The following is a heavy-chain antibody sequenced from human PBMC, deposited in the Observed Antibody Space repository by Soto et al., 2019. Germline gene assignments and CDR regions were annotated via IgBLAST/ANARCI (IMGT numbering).Heavy chain of an antibody. V-gene: IGHV4-61*01. J-gene: IGHJ6*02. D-gene: IGHD6-13*01. CDR3: ARDRRGIAAPGGGMDV. CDR1: GGSVSSSNYY. CDR2: IYYSGSS. Sequence: PSETLSLTCIVSGGSVSSSNYYWSWIRQPPGKGLEWIGYIYYSGSSNKSPSLKSRVTMSLDTSTSTAYLELRSLTSDDTAVYYCARDRRGIAAPGGGMDVWGQGTTVTVSS.